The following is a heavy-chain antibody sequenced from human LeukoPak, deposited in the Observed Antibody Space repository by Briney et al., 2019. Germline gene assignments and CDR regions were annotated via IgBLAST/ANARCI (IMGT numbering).Heavy chain of an antibody. Sequence: TSETLSLTCTVSGYSISSGYYWGWIRQPPGKGLEWIGSIYHSGSTYYNPSLKSRVTISVDTSKNQFSLELSSVTAADTAVYYCARGPLRFPIDYWGQGTLVTVSS. CDR1: GYSISSGYY. J-gene: IGHJ4*02. D-gene: IGHD4-17*01. V-gene: IGHV4-38-2*02. CDR2: IYHSGST. CDR3: ARGPLRFPIDY.